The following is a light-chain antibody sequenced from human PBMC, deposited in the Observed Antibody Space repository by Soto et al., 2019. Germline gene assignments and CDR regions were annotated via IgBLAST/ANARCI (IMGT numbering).Light chain of an antibody. CDR3: QKYNNWPRT. J-gene: IGKJ1*01. Sequence: EIVMTQSPATLSLSPGATATLSCRASQNIRGNLAWYQQRRGQAPRLLIYGASTRATGIPARFSGGGSGTEFTLTISSLQSEDFAIYYCQKYNNWPRTFGQGTKVDIK. V-gene: IGKV3-15*01. CDR1: QNIRGN. CDR2: GAS.